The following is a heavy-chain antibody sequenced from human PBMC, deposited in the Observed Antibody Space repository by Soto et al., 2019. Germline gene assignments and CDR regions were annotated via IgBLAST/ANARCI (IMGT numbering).Heavy chain of an antibody. CDR1: GFTFSSYA. CDR2: ISGSGGST. J-gene: IGHJ4*02. D-gene: IGHD4-17*01. V-gene: IGHV3-23*01. Sequence: GGSLRLSCSASGFTFSSYAMSWVRQAPGKGLEWVSAISGSGGSTYYADSVKGLFTISRDNSKNTLYLQMNSLRAEDTAVYYCAKVYGDYGGGFDYWGQGTLVTVSS. CDR3: AKVYGDYGGGFDY.